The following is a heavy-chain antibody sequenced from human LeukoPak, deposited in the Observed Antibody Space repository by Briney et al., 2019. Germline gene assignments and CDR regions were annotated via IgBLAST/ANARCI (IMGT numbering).Heavy chain of an antibody. CDR3: ATEKGDSPDF. V-gene: IGHV3-23*01. CDR1: GFTFSSYA. J-gene: IGHJ4*02. CDR2: ISGSGGST. Sequence: PGGSLRLSCAASGFTFSSYAMSWVRQAPGKGLEWVSAISGSGGSTYYADSVKGRFTISRDNSRNTLYLQMNNLRAEDTAVYYCATEKGDSPDFWGQGTLVTVSS. D-gene: IGHD2-21*01.